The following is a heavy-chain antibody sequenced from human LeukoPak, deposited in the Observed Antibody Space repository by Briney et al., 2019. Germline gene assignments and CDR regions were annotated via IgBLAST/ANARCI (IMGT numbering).Heavy chain of an antibody. J-gene: IGHJ6*03. V-gene: IGHV4-38-2*01. CDR3: ARQGGSSSPYYYYYMDV. CDR2: INHSGTT. CDR1: GYSISSGYY. Sequence: SETLSLTCAVSGYSISSGYYCGGFRPPPGKGLEWIGSINHSGTTYYNPSLRSRVTISVDTSKNQFSLKLSSVTAADTAVYYCARQGGSSSPYYYYYMDVWGKGTTVTVSS. D-gene: IGHD2-2*01.